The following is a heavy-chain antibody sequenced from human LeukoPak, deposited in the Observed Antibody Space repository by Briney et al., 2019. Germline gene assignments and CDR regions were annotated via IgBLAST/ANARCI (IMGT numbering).Heavy chain of an antibody. D-gene: IGHD3-22*01. Sequence: PSETLSLTCTVSGGSMRGSSYSWGWIRQPPGKGLEWIGQIYYSGSTQYSPSLKSRVTISIDTFKSQFSLKLISVTAADTAVYYCARLDTSGPDDCWGQGTLVTVSS. CDR2: IYYSGST. J-gene: IGHJ4*02. V-gene: IGHV4-39*01. CDR1: GGSMRGSSYS. CDR3: ARLDTSGPDDC.